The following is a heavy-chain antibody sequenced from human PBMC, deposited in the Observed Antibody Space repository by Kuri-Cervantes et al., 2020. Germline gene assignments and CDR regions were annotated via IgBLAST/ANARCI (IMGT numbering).Heavy chain of an antibody. CDR1: GFTFDDYA. CDR2: INWNSGSI. Sequence: GGSLRLSCTASGFTFDDYAMHWVRQAPGKGLEWVSGINWNSGSIGYADSVKGRFTISRDNARNSLYLQMNSLRAEDTAVYYCARGGYYDSSGQDTDAFDIWGQGTMVTVSS. D-gene: IGHD3-22*01. J-gene: IGHJ3*02. CDR3: ARGGYYDSSGQDTDAFDI. V-gene: IGHV3-9*01.